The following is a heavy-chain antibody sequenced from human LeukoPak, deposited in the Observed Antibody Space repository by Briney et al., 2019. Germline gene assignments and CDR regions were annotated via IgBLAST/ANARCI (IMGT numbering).Heavy chain of an antibody. CDR2: IHTSGST. J-gene: IGHJ4*02. Sequence: PSETLSLTCTVSGVSISSYYWSWIRQPAGKGLEWIGRIHTSGSTNYNPSLKSRVTMSVDTSKNQFSLKVNSVTAADTAVYYCARDGYSYGYAFDYWGQGTLVTVSS. V-gene: IGHV4-4*07. D-gene: IGHD5-18*01. CDR1: GVSISSYY. CDR3: ARDGYSYGYAFDY.